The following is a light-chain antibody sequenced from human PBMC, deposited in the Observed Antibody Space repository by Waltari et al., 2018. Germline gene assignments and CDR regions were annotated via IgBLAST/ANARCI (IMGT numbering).Light chain of an antibody. CDR2: DQN. CDR3: HSRDASGVGGS. CDR1: GLRSYF. Sequence: SSELTQDPAVSVAMGQTVTITCQRHGLRSYFPIWYQQRPGQAPILIMYDQNNRPSGGPDRFSGSNSDNTASLTITGAQAEDEASYYCHSRDASGVGGSFGGGTKLTVL. J-gene: IGLJ2*01. V-gene: IGLV3-19*01.